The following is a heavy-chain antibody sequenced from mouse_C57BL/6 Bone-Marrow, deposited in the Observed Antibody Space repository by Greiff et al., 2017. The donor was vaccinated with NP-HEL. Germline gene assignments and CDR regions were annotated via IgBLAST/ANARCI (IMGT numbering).Heavy chain of an antibody. CDR1: GFTFSDYY. J-gene: IGHJ3*01. V-gene: IGHV5-12*01. Sequence: EVQGVESGGGLVQPGGSLKLSCAASGFTFSDYYMYWVRQTPEKRLEWVAYISNGGGSTYYPDTVKGRFTISRDNAKNTLYLQMSRLKSEDTAMYYCARGGDYDYDGWFAYWGQGTLVTVSA. CDR2: ISNGGGST. D-gene: IGHD2-4*01. CDR3: ARGGDYDYDGWFAY.